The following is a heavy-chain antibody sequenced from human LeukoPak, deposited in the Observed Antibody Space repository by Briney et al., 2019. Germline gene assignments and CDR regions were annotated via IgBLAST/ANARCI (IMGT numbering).Heavy chain of an antibody. CDR2: ISGSGGST. Sequence: LTGGSLRLSRAASGFTFSSYAMSWVRQAPGKGLEWVSAISGSGGSTYYADSVKGRFTISRDNSKNTLYLQMNSLRAEDTAVYYCAKDLCSSTSCYAFDYWGQGTLVTVSS. D-gene: IGHD2-2*01. CDR3: AKDLCSSTSCYAFDY. J-gene: IGHJ4*02. V-gene: IGHV3-23*01. CDR1: GFTFSSYA.